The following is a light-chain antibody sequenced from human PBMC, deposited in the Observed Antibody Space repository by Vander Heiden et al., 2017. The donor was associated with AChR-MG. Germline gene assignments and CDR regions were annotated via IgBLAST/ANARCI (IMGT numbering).Light chain of an antibody. CDR3: QVWDKDSDQGV. CDR1: NIGSRS. Sequence: SYVLTQPPSVSVAPGPTARITCEGNNIGSRSVHWYQHKAGQTPVLVAYDDSDRPSGIPERFSGSNSGNTATLTISRVEAGDEADFYCQVWDKDSDQGVFGTGTKVTVL. J-gene: IGLJ1*01. V-gene: IGLV3-21*02. CDR2: DDS.